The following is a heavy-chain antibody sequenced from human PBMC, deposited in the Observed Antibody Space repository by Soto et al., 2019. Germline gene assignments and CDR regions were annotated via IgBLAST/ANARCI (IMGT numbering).Heavy chain of an antibody. V-gene: IGHV1-18*01. D-gene: IGHD5-12*01. CDR3: AMVDNYVTPPAQDV. Sequence: QVQLVQSGDEVRKPGSSVKVSCKASGYIFVNYGIAWVRQAPGQGLEWMGWISPYSGNTHYASKGQASLTMTKDTSTSPAYMDLGSLTSDDTAVYYCAMVDNYVTPPAQDVWGQGTTVTVSS. J-gene: IGHJ6*02. CDR2: ISPYSGNT. CDR1: GYIFVNYG.